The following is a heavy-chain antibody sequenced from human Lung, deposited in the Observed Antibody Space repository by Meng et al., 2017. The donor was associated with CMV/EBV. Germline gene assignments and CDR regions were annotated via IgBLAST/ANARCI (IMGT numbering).Heavy chain of an antibody. CDR1: GFSFSAHT. J-gene: IGHJ5*02. Sequence: SLMIYCVSSGFSFSAHTMNWVRQAPAQELEWISSVSSGNSYVYYGDSVKDRFTVSSDNAKDSLYLQMNSLRDEDTALYYCACHFSAVHNWFDAWGQGTLVXVSS. V-gene: IGHV3-21*01. CDR2: VSSGNSYV. CDR3: ACHFSAVHNWFDA. D-gene: IGHD2-15*01.